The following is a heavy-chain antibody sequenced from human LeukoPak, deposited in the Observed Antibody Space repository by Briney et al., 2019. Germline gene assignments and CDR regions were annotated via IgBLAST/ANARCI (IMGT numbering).Heavy chain of an antibody. D-gene: IGHD6-19*01. CDR1: GGSFSGYY. J-gene: IGHJ4*02. CDR3: ARGALAVAVDY. CDR2: INHSGST. Sequence: SETLSLTCAVYGGSFSGYYWSWIRQPPGKGLEWIGEINHSGSTNYNPSLKSRVTISVDTSKNQFSLKLSSVTAADTAVYYCARGALAVAVDYWGRGTLVTVSS. V-gene: IGHV4-34*01.